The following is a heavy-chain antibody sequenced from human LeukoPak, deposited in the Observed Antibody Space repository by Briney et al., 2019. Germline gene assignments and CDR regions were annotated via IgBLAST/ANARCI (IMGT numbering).Heavy chain of an antibody. CDR3: ARHKYSSGWYPGV. J-gene: IGHJ4*02. CDR1: GGSFSGDY. CDR2: IYYSGST. Sequence: SETLSLTCAVYGGSFSGDYCGWIRQPPGKGLEWIGCIYYSGSTYYNPSLKGRVTISVDTSKTQFSLKLSSVTAADTAVYYCARHKYSSGWYPGVWGQGTLVTVSS. D-gene: IGHD6-19*01. V-gene: IGHV4-39*01.